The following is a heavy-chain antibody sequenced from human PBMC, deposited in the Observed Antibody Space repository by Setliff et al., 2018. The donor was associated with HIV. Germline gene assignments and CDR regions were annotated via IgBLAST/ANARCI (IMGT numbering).Heavy chain of an antibody. V-gene: IGHV4-34*01. Sequence: SETLSLTCAVYGGSLSGYYWTWIRQPPGKGLEWIGEINHSGTTDYNPSLKSRVTISLGTSKNHLSLKLTSVTDADTAVYYCARVRRGSSARAPFDSWGQGALVTVSS. CDR1: GGSLSGYY. D-gene: IGHD6-6*01. J-gene: IGHJ4*02. CDR3: ARVRRGSSARAPFDS. CDR2: INHSGTT.